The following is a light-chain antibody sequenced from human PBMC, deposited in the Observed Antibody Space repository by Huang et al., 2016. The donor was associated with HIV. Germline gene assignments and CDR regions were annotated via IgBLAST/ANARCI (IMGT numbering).Light chain of an antibody. CDR2: AAS. J-gene: IGKJ1*01. CDR1: QDIKNY. Sequence: DIQMTQYPSSLSASVGDRVTITCRASQDIKNYLAWYTQKAGKCPKPLTYAASSLQSGVPSRFSGRGSGTDFTLSIISLQPEDVAIYYCQRYDSVPRTFGQGTKVDIK. CDR3: QRYDSVPRT. V-gene: IGKV1-27*01.